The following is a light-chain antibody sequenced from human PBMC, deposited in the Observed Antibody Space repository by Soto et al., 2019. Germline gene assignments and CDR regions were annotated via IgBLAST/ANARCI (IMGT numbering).Light chain of an antibody. CDR3: QQYSNWPQT. Sequence: EIVMTQSPATLSVSPGERATLSCRASQSVSRNLAWYQQKPGQAPRLLIYGASTRATGIPARFSGSGSGTEYTLTISSLQSEDFAVYYCQQYSNWPQTFGQGTKLEIK. V-gene: IGKV3-15*01. CDR2: GAS. CDR1: QSVSRN. J-gene: IGKJ2*01.